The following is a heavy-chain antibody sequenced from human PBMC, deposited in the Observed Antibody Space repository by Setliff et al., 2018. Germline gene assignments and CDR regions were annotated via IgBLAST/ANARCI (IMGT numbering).Heavy chain of an antibody. Sequence: PSETLSLTCTVSGGSISSSSYYWGWIRQPPGKGLEWIGSIYYSGSTYYNPSPKSRVTISVDTSKNQFSLKLSSVTAADTALYYCARVRSYGSGNYYYYYYDMDVWGQGTTVTVSS. CDR1: GGSISSSSYY. V-gene: IGHV4-39*07. D-gene: IGHD3-10*01. CDR3: ARVRSYGSGNYYYYYYDMDV. CDR2: IYYSGST. J-gene: IGHJ6*02.